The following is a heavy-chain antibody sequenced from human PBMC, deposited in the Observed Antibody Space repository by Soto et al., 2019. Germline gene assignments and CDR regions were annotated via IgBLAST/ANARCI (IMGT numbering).Heavy chain of an antibody. CDR3: ARVFSPY. CDR2: INHSGST. Sequence: TSETLSLTCAVYGGSFSGYYWSWIRQPPGKGLEWIGEINHSGSTNYNPSLKSRVTISVDTSKNQFSLKLSSVTAADTAVYYCARVFSPYWGQGTLVTVSS. V-gene: IGHV4-34*01. J-gene: IGHJ4*02. CDR1: GGSFSGYY.